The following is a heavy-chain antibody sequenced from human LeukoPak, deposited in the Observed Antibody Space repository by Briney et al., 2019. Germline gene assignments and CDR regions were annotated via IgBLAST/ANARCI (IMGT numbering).Heavy chain of an antibody. D-gene: IGHD3-22*01. CDR1: GFTSSSYS. J-gene: IGHJ4*02. CDR3: ARGYYDSSGYCSFDY. CDR2: ISSSSSTI. Sequence: PGGSLRLSCAASGFTSSSYSMNWVRQAPGKGLEWVSYISSSSSTIYYADSVKGRFTISRDNAKNSLYLQMNSLRDEDTAVYYCARGYYDSSGYCSFDYWGQGTLVTVSS. V-gene: IGHV3-48*02.